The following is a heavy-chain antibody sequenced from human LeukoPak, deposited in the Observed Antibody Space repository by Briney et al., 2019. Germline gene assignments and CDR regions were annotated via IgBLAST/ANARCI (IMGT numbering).Heavy chain of an antibody. D-gene: IGHD3-10*01. V-gene: IGHV3-53*01. Sequence: PGGSLRLSCAVSGFNVGSTYMNWVRQAPGKGLEWVSVIFSGTSTHYADSVKGRFTISRDNAKNSLYLHMNSLRAEDTAVYYCARVDYGSGSFFDYWGQGTLVTVSS. CDR1: GFNVGSTY. J-gene: IGHJ4*02. CDR3: ARVDYGSGSFFDY. CDR2: IFSGTST.